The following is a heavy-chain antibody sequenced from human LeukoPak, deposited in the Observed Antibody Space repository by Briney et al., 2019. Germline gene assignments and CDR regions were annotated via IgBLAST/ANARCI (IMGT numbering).Heavy chain of an antibody. CDR2: INPNSGGT. Sequence: ASVKVSCKASGYTFTGYYMHWVRRAPGQGLEWMGWINPNSGGTNYAQKFQGWVTMTRDTSISTAYMELSRLRSDDTAVYYCARGPKYGSGSYPFDYWGQGTLVTVSS. V-gene: IGHV1-2*04. CDR3: ARGPKYGSGSYPFDY. CDR1: GYTFTGYY. D-gene: IGHD3-10*01. J-gene: IGHJ4*02.